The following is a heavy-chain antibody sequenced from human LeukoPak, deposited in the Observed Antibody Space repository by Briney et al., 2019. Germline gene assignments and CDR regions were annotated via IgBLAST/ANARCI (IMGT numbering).Heavy chain of an antibody. Sequence: SETLSLTCAVYGGSFSGYYWSWIRQPPGKGLEWIGEINHSGSTNYNPSLKSRVTISVDTSKNQFSLKLSSVTAADTAVYYCARISYDSSGYYSGYYGMDVWGQGTTVTVSS. CDR2: INHSGST. J-gene: IGHJ6*02. CDR3: ARISYDSSGYYSGYYGMDV. V-gene: IGHV4-34*01. CDR1: GGSFSGYY. D-gene: IGHD3-22*01.